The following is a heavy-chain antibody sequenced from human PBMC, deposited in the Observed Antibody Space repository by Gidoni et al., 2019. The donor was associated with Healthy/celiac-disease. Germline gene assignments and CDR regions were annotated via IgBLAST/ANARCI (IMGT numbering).Heavy chain of an antibody. V-gene: IGHV1-8*01. CDR3: ARVGVSYDFWSGYYIDYYGMDV. D-gene: IGHD3-3*01. Sequence: QVQLVQSGAEVKKPGASVKVSCTASGYTFNSYDINWVRQATGQGLEWMGWMNPNSGNTGYAQKFQGRVTMTRNTSISTAYMELSSLRSEDTAVYYCARVGVSYDFWSGYYIDYYGMDVWGQGTTVTVSS. CDR1: GYTFNSYD. J-gene: IGHJ6*02. CDR2: MNPNSGNT.